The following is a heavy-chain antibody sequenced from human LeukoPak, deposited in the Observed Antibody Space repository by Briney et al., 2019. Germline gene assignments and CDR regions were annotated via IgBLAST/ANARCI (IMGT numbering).Heavy chain of an antibody. CDR1: GYSFTSYW. Sequence: GEALQISCKGSGYSFTSYWIGWVRQMPGKGLEGMGIIYPGDSDTRYSPSFQGQVTISADKSISTAYLQLSSLKASDTAMYYCARAGRIVGATWGHYYYYGMDVWGQGTTVTVSS. J-gene: IGHJ6*02. V-gene: IGHV5-51*01. CDR2: IYPGDSDT. CDR3: ARAGRIVGATWGHYYYYGMDV. D-gene: IGHD1-26*01.